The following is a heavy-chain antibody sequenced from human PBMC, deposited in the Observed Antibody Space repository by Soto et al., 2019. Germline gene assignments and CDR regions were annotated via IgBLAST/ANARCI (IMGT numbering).Heavy chain of an antibody. CDR3: ARVSLFGSGWSYYFDY. D-gene: IGHD6-19*01. CDR1: GGSISSSNW. J-gene: IGHJ4*02. CDR2: IYHSGST. Sequence: SETLSLTCAVSGGSISSSNWWSWVRQPPGKGLEWIGEIYHSGSTNYNPSLKSRVTISVDKSKNQFSLKLSSVTAADTAVYYCARVSLFGSGWSYYFDYWGQGTLVTVSS. V-gene: IGHV4-4*02.